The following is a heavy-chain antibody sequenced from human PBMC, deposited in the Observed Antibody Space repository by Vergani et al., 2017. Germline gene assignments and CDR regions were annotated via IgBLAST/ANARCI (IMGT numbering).Heavy chain of an antibody. CDR1: GYTFTSYY. CDR3: ARGDKDSSGWYDY. J-gene: IGHJ4*02. D-gene: IGHD6-19*01. CDR2: IIPIFGTA. V-gene: IGHV1-69*18. Sequence: QVQLVQSGAEVKKPGASVKVSCKASGYTFTSYYMHWVRQAPGQGLEWMGRIIPIFGTANYAQKFQGRVTITADESTSTAYMELSSLRSEDTAVYYCARGDKDSSGWYDYWGQGTLVTVSS.